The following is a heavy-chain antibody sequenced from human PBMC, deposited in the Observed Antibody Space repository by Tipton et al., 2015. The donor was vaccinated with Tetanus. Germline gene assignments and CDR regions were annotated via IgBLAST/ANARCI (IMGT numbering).Heavy chain of an antibody. J-gene: IGHJ4*02. V-gene: IGHV4-61*01. CDR1: GASARSEKYY. CDR2: LYDNGRT. CDR3: ARDPWLDY. Sequence: LRLSCFVSGASARSEKYYWSWIRQPPGKGLEWIGYLYDNGRTKYNPSLNSRVTISVDTPKKQLSLKLTSVTAADTAVYYCARDPWLDYWGQGTLVTVSS.